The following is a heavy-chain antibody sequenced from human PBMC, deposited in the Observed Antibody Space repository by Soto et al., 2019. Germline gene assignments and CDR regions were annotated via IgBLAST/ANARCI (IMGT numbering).Heavy chain of an antibody. CDR2: IYWDDDK. CDR3: AHCRGGVANF. CDR1: GFSLSTRDVG. J-gene: IGHJ4*02. V-gene: IGHV2-5*02. Sequence: QITLNESGPTLVKPTQTLTLTCTFSGFSLSTRDVGVGWIRQPPGKALEWLGVIYWDDDKRYSPSLKSRLTNTKDTSKNQVVLRMTKMDPVDTASYYCAHCRGGVANFWGQGTLVTVSS. D-gene: IGHD3-16*01.